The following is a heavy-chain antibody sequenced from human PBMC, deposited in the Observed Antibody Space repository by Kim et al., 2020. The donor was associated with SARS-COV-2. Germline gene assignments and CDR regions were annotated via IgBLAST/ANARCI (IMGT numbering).Heavy chain of an antibody. J-gene: IGHJ4*02. V-gene: IGHV3-7*03. CDR2: IKQDGSEK. CDR1: GFTFSTYW. CDR3: ARSRYAAA. D-gene: IGHD6-13*01. Sequence: GGSLRLSCAASGFTFSTYWMSWVRQAPGKGLEWVASIKQDGSEKYYVDSVKGRFTISKDNAKNSLYLQMTSLRAEDTAVYYCARSRYAAAWGKGTLVTVSS.